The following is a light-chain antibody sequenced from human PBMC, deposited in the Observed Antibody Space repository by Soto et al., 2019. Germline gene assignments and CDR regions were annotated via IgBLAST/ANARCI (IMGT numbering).Light chain of an antibody. CDR2: SNN. V-gene: IGLV1-44*01. Sequence: QSVLTQPPSASGTPGQRVTISCSGSSSNIGSNTVDWYQQLPRTAPKLLIYSNNQRPSGVPDRFSGSKSGTSASLAISGLQSEDEADYYCAAWDDSLNGSVFGTGTKATVL. CDR3: AAWDDSLNGSV. J-gene: IGLJ1*01. CDR1: SSNIGSNT.